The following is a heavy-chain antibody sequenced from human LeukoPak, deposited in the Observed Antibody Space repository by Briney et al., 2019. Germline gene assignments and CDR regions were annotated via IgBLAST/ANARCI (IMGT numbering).Heavy chain of an antibody. V-gene: IGHV4-61*02. J-gene: IGHJ4*02. D-gene: IGHD3-16*02. CDR1: GGSITFGSYY. Sequence: SQTLSLTCTVSGGSITFGSYYWTWIRQPAGKGLEWLGRIYTSGRTYYNPSLRSRVTMSMDTSMNQFSLRLNSVTAADTAVYYCARARVIPASFDDWGQGTLVTVSS. CDR2: IYTSGRT. CDR3: ARARVIPASFDD.